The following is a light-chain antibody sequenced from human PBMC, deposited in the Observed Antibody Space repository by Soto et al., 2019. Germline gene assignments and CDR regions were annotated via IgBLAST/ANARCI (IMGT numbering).Light chain of an antibody. CDR3: GSWDSSRSAYV. V-gene: IGLV1-51*01. J-gene: IGLJ1*01. CDR1: SSNIGGNS. Sequence: QSVXXXPPSVSAXPGQKVSISXXXXSSNIGGNSVSWYQQLPGTAPKLLIYDDNKRPSGIPDRFSGSKSGTSATLGITGFQTGDEADYYCGSWDSSRSAYVFGTGTKRTVL. CDR2: DDN.